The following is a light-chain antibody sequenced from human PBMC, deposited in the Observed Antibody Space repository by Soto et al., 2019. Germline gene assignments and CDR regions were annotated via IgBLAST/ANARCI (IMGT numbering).Light chain of an antibody. V-gene: IGKV3D-20*02. Sequence: EIVLTQSPGTLSLSPGERATLSCRASQSVSSNLAWYQQKPGQAPRLLIYGASSRATGIPDRFSGSGSGTDFTLTISRLEPEDFAVYYCQQRSNWPLTFGGGTKVDIK. J-gene: IGKJ4*01. CDR2: GAS. CDR1: QSVSSN. CDR3: QQRSNWPLT.